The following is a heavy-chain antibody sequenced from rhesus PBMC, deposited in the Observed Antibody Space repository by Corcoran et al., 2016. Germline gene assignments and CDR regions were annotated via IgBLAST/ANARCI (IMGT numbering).Heavy chain of an antibody. CDR1: GFSLNTTGMG. CDR3: TRYLRSNFYFDY. V-gene: IGHV2-1*01. Sequence: QVTLKESGPALVKPTQTLTLTCILSGFSLNTTGMGVGWIRQPPGKTLEWLTPIYWDDDKRLSTSLKSRLTSSKDKSKNQVVLTMTNMDPVDTATYYWTRYLRSNFYFDYWGQGVLVTVSS. J-gene: IGHJ4*01. D-gene: IGHD2-15*01. CDR2: IYWDDDK.